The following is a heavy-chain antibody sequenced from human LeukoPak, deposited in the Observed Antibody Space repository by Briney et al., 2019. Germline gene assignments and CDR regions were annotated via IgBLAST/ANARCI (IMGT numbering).Heavy chain of an antibody. CDR1: GYTFTNYV. Sequence: ASVKVSCKASGYTFTNYVINWVRQATGQGLEWLGWMNPNNDNTGYAQKFQGRVTITRNTSISTAYMELSRLRSDDTAVYYCARGYCSGGTCYLVENWFDPWGQGTLVTVSS. D-gene: IGHD2-15*01. CDR2: MNPNNDNT. V-gene: IGHV1-8*03. J-gene: IGHJ5*02. CDR3: ARGYCSGGTCYLVENWFDP.